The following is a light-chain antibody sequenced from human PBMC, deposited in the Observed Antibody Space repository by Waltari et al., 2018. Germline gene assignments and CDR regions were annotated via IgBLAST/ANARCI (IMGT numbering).Light chain of an antibody. CDR3: QQYQSFWT. Sequence: IQMTQSPSTMSASVGDRVTITCRGSESVSSWLAWHQQKPGKAPELLIYKASSLENGVPSRVSGSGSGTEVTLTISSLQPDDFATYYCQQYQSFWTFGQGTKVEIK. CDR1: ESVSSW. V-gene: IGKV1-5*03. CDR2: KAS. J-gene: IGKJ1*01.